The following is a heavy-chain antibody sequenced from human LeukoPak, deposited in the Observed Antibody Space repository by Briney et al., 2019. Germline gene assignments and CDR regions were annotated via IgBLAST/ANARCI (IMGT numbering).Heavy chain of an antibody. CDR2: FDPEDGET. Sequence: ASVKVSCKVSGYTLTELSMHWVRQAPGKGLEWMGGFDPEDGETIYAQKFQGRVTMTEDTSTDTAYMELSSLRSEDTAVYYCASPNSMAGTHYFHYWGQGTLVTVSS. V-gene: IGHV1-24*01. D-gene: IGHD6-19*01. CDR1: GYTLTELS. CDR3: ASPNSMAGTHYFHY. J-gene: IGHJ4*02.